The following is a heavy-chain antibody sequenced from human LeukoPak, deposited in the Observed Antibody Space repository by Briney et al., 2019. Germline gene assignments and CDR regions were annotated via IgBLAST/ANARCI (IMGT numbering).Heavy chain of an antibody. CDR3: AREPYCSSTSCQILHDAFDI. CDR2: IYHSGST. J-gene: IGHJ3*02. D-gene: IGHD2-2*01. V-gene: IGHV4-4*02. CDR1: GGSISSSHW. Sequence: SETLTLICAVSGGSISSSHWWSWVRPRPGEGLEWIGEIYHSGSTNYNASLKSRVSVSLDESKNQFSLKLSSVTAADTDVYYCAREPYCSSTSCQILHDAFDIWGQGTMVTVSS.